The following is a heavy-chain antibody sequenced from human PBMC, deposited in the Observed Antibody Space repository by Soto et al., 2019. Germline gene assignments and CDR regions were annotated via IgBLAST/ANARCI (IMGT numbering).Heavy chain of an antibody. CDR1: GFTFSSYG. CDR2: IWYDGSNK. V-gene: IGHV3-33*01. Sequence: GSLRLSCAASGFTFSSYGMHWVRQAPGKGLEWVAVIWYDGSNKYYADSVEGRFTTSRDNSKNTLYLQMTSLGAEDTAVYYCARLSGGSTYYMDVWGKGTTVTVSS. CDR3: ARLSGGSTYYMDV. D-gene: IGHD2-15*01. J-gene: IGHJ6*03.